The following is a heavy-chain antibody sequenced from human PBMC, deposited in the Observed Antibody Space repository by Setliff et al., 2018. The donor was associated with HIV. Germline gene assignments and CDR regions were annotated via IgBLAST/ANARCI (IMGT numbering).Heavy chain of an antibody. CDR2: IFWNDEK. Sequence: SGPTLVNPTATLTLTCTVSGFSLGNAKMGVSWIRQSPGKALEWLAHIFWNDEKSYNPSLKNRLTISKDTSKSQVVLTMSNMDPVDAGTYNCAREIVVSGFRVYYQYLDFWGRGNPGTVSS. J-gene: IGHJ6*03. V-gene: IGHV2-26*01. D-gene: IGHD6-19*01. CDR3: AREIVVSGFRVYYQYLDF. CDR1: GFSLGNAKMG.